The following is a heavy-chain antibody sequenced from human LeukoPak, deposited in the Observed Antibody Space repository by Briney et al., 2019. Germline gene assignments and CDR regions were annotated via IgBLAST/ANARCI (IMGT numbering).Heavy chain of an antibody. J-gene: IGHJ4*02. Sequence: TGGSLRLSCAASGFTFSSYAMHWVRQAPRKGLEWVGVISYDGSNKYYADSVKGRFTISRDNSKNTLYLQMYSLRAEDTAVYYCARASRGYSSGWYLDYRGQGTLVTVSS. CDR2: ISYDGSNK. D-gene: IGHD6-19*01. CDR3: ARASRGYSSGWYLDY. CDR1: GFTFSSYA. V-gene: IGHV3-30-3*01.